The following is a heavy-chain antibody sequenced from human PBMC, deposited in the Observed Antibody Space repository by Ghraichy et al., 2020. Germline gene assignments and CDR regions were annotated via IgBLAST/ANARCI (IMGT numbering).Heavy chain of an antibody. CDR2: IIPIFGTA. V-gene: IGHV1-69*06. J-gene: IGHJ5*02. CDR3: ARDKRDLAVAGTAWFDP. CDR1: GGTFSSYA. D-gene: IGHD6-19*01. Sequence: SVKVSCKASGGTFSSYAISWVRQAPGQGLEWMGGIIPIFGTANYAQKFQGRVTITADKSTSTAYMELSSLRSEDTAVYYCARDKRDLAVAGTAWFDPWGQGTLVTVSS.